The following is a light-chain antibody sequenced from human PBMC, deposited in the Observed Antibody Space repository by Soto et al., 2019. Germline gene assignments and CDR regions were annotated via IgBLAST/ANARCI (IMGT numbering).Light chain of an antibody. CDR1: SPNIGSHY. J-gene: IGLJ2*01. CDR2: RNN. CDR3: AAWDDSLSGSHVV. Sequence: QSVLTQPPSASGTPGQRVTISCSGSSPNIGSHYVYWYQQLPGTAPKLLIYRNNQRPSGVPDRFSGSKSGTSASLAISGLRSEDEADYYCAAWDDSLSGSHVVFGGGTKLTVL. V-gene: IGLV1-47*01.